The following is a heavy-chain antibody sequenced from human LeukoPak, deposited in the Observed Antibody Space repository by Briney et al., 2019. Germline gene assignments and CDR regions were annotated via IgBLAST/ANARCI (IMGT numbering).Heavy chain of an antibody. Sequence: ASVKVSCKASGYSFSTDAVHWVRQAPGQRLEWMGWIAADDNTKYSQDLQGRFTITRDTSASTAYMELSSLRSDDMAVYYCVRDNREGAFDIWGQGTMVTVSP. CDR2: IAADDNT. D-gene: IGHD2/OR15-2a*01. CDR1: GYSFSTDA. J-gene: IGHJ3*02. V-gene: IGHV1-3*03. CDR3: VRDNREGAFDI.